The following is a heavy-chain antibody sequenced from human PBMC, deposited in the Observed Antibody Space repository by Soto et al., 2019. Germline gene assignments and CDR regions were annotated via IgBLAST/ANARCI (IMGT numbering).Heavy chain of an antibody. J-gene: IGHJ6*03. CDR3: ARVERGYSGYDLYYYYMDV. Sequence: GASVKVSCKASGYTFTSYGISWVRQAPGQGLEWMGRISAYNGNTNYAQKLQGRVTMTTDTSTSTAYMELRSLRSDDTAVYYCARVERGYSGYDLYYYYMDVWGKGTTVTVSS. V-gene: IGHV1-18*01. D-gene: IGHD5-12*01. CDR2: ISAYNGNT. CDR1: GYTFTSYG.